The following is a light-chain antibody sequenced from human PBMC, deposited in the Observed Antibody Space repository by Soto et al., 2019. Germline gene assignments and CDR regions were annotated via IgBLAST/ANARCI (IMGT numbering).Light chain of an antibody. Sequence: QAVVTQPASVSGSPGQSITISCTGTSSDVGGYNYVSWYQQHPGKAPKLMIYEVSNRPSGVSNRFSGSKSGNTASLTISGLQAEDEPDYYCSSYTSSSTLVVFGGGTKLTVL. CDR3: SSYTSSSTLVV. CDR2: EVS. J-gene: IGLJ2*01. CDR1: SSDVGGYNY. V-gene: IGLV2-14*01.